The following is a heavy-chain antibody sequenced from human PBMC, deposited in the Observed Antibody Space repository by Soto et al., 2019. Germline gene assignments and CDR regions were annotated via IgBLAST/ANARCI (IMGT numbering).Heavy chain of an antibody. CDR1: GGSISSSNW. CDR2: IYHSGST. CDR3: ARSGLGIISNFDY. Sequence: SSETLSLTCAVSGGSISSSNWWSWVRQPPGKGLEWIGEIYHSGSTNYNPSLKSRVTISVDKSKNQFSLKLSSVTAADTAVYYCARSGLGIISNFDYWGQGTLVTVS. V-gene: IGHV4-4*02. J-gene: IGHJ4*02. D-gene: IGHD7-27*01.